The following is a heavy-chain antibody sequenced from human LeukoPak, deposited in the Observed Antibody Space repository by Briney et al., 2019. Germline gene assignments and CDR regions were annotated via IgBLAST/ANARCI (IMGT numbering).Heavy chain of an antibody. CDR3: ARDQYDSSGYYYY. CDR2: IIPIFGTA. J-gene: IGHJ4*02. V-gene: IGHV1-69*05. CDR1: GGTFSSYA. D-gene: IGHD3-22*01. Sequence: SVKVSCTASGGTFSSYAISWVRQAPGQGLEWVGRIIPIFGTANYAQKFQGRVTITTDESTSTAYMELCSLRSEDTAVYYCARDQYDSSGYYYYWGQGTLVTVSS.